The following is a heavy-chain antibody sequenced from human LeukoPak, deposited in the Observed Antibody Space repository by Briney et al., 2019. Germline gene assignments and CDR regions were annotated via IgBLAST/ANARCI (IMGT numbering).Heavy chain of an antibody. V-gene: IGHV4-34*01. CDR2: INHSGST. Sequence: SETLSLTCAVYGGSFSGYYWSWIRQPPGKGLEWIGEINHSGSTNYNPSLKSRVTISVDTSKNQFSLKLSSVTPEDTAVYYCARERRYFDPVDYFDYWGQGTLVTVSS. CDR1: GGSFSGYY. CDR3: ARERRYFDPVDYFDY. D-gene: IGHD3-9*01. J-gene: IGHJ4*02.